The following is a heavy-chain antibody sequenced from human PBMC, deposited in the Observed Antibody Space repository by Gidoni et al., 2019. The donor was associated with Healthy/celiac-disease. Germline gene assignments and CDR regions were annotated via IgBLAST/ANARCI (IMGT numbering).Heavy chain of an antibody. Sequence: QVQLVASGGGLVKPGGFPRLPCAPSGFTFSDDYMSWIRQAPGKGLEWVSYMSSSISYTNYADSVKGRFTISRENAKNSLYLQMNSLRAEDTAVYYCARDAGAGGMDVWGQGTSVTVSS. J-gene: IGHJ6*02. CDR1: GFTFSDDY. D-gene: IGHD1-26*01. CDR3: ARDAGAGGMDV. CDR2: MSSSISYT. V-gene: IGHV3-11*05.